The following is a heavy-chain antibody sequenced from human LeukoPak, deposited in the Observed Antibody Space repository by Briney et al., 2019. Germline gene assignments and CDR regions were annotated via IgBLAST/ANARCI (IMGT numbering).Heavy chain of an antibody. V-gene: IGHV4-34*01. J-gene: IGHJ4*02. Sequence: SETLSLTCAVYGGSFSGYYWSWIRQPPGKGLEWIGEINHSGSTNYNPSLKSRVTISVDTSKNQFSLKLSSVTAADTAVYYCARSSMVRGVNYWGQGTLVTVSS. CDR3: ARSSMVRGVNY. CDR1: GGSFSGYY. D-gene: IGHD3-10*01. CDR2: INHSGST.